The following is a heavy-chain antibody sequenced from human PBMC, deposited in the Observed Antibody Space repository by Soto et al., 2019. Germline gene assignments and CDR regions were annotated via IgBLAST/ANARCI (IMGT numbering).Heavy chain of an antibody. Sequence: EVQLVQSGAEVKKPGESLKISCKGSGYTFTIYWIGWVRQMPGKGLEWMGISYPGDSDTRYSPSFQCQVTISADKSNSTAYLQWSSLNASNTAMYYCATDLPDFDPWGQRTLVTVSS. CDR2: SYPGDSDT. CDR1: GYTFTIYW. V-gene: IGHV5-51*01. J-gene: IGHJ5*02. CDR3: ATDLPDFDP.